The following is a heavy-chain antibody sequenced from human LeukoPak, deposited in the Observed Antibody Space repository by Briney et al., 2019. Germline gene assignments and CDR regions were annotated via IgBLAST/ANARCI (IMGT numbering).Heavy chain of an antibody. J-gene: IGHJ3*02. V-gene: IGHV3-30*01. CDR2: ISYDGSNK. Sequence: GGSLRLSCAASGLTFSSYAMHWVRQAPGKGLEWVAVISYDGSNKYYADSVRGRFTISGDKSKNTLYLQMNSLRPEDTAFYYCARGPGPIAGAKNPFDIWGQGTMVTVSS. CDR1: GLTFSSYA. CDR3: ARGPGPIAGAKNPFDI. D-gene: IGHD1-26*01.